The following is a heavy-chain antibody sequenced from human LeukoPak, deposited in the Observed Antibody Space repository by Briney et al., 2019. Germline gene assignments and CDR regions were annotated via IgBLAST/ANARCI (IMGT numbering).Heavy chain of an antibody. CDR2: INPNGGTT. D-gene: IGHD5-12*01. J-gene: IGHJ4*02. Sequence: ASVKVSCKASGYTFTGYYMHWVRQAPGQGLEWMGWINPNGGTTNYAQKFQGRVTMTRDTSISTAYMELSRLRSDDTAVFYCARGGYTGYDFHYWGQGTLVIVSS. V-gene: IGHV1-2*02. CDR1: GYTFTGYY. CDR3: ARGGYTGYDFHY.